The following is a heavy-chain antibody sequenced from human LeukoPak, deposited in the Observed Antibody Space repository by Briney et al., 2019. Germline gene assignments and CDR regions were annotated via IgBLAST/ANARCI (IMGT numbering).Heavy chain of an antibody. V-gene: IGHV4-59*12. CDR1: GSSISSYY. Sequence: SETLYLTCTVSGSSISSYYWSWIRQSPGKGLECIGYIHYTGSTNYNPSLKSRVTISLDTSRNQFSLKLNSVTAADTAVYYCAKSNGYGLVDIWGQGTMVTVSS. CDR3: AKSNGYGLVDI. J-gene: IGHJ3*02. CDR2: IHYTGST. D-gene: IGHD3-10*01.